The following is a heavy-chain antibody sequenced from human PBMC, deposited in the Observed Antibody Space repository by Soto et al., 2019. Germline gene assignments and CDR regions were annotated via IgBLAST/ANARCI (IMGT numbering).Heavy chain of an antibody. V-gene: IGHV3-23*01. Sequence: PGGSLRLSCAASGFTFSSYAMSWIRQAPGKGLEWVSAISGSGGSTYYADSVKGRFTISRDNSKNTLYLQMNSLRAEDTAVYYCAKPDCSSTSCLNYFDYWGQGTLVTVSS. D-gene: IGHD2-2*01. CDR1: GFTFSSYA. CDR3: AKPDCSSTSCLNYFDY. J-gene: IGHJ4*02. CDR2: ISGSGGST.